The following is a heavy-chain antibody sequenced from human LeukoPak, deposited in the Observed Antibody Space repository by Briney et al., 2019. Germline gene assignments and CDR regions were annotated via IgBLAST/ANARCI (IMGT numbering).Heavy chain of an antibody. CDR2: IIPIFGTA. D-gene: IGHD3-22*01. Sequence: ASVKVSCKASGGTFSSYAISWVRQAPGQGLEWMGRIIPIFGTANYAQKFQGRVTITTDESPSTAYMELSSLRSEDTALYYCARGPPGYYYDSSGYLGYWGQGTLVTVSS. CDR1: GGTFSSYA. CDR3: ARGPPGYYYDSSGYLGY. V-gene: IGHV1-69*05. J-gene: IGHJ4*02.